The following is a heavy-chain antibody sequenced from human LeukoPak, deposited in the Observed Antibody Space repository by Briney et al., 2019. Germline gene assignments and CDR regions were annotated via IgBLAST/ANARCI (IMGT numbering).Heavy chain of an antibody. J-gene: IGHJ4*02. V-gene: IGHV4-4*02. CDR1: GGSISSSNW. D-gene: IGHD3-10*01. CDR3: VVYGSVYGSGSYYHFDY. CDR2: IYHSGST. Sequence: SGTLSLTCAVSGGSISSSNWWSWVRQPPGKGLEWIGEIYHSGSTNYNPSLKSRVTISVDKSKNQFSLKLSSVTAADTAVYYCVVYGSVYGSGSYYHFDYWGRGTLVTVSS.